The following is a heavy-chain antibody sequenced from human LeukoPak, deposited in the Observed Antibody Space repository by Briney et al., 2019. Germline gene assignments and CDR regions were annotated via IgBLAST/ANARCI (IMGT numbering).Heavy chain of an antibody. CDR3: VRGPSGWYGFDY. CDR2: IRTDGSVT. V-gene: IGHV3-74*01. CDR1: GFTFSNYC. Sequence: GGSLRLSCAASGFTFSNYCIHWVRQAPGRGLVWVSRIRTDGSVTNYADSVKGRFTISRDNAENTLYLQMNSLRPEDTAVYYCVRGPSGWYGFDYWGQGTLVTVSS. D-gene: IGHD6-19*01. J-gene: IGHJ4*02.